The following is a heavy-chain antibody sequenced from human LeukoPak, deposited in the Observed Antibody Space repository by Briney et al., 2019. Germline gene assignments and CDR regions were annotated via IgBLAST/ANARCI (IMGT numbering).Heavy chain of an antibody. CDR2: ISGGGGST. CDR3: AKDGSSLTTVTLTFDY. V-gene: IGHV3-23*01. D-gene: IGHD4-17*01. Sequence: GGSLRLSCAASGFTFSSYAMSWVRQAPGKGLEWVSAISGGGGSTYYADSVKGRFTISRDNSKNTLYLQMNSLRAEDTAVYYCAKDGSSLTTVTLTFDYWGQGTLVTVSS. J-gene: IGHJ4*02. CDR1: GFTFSSYA.